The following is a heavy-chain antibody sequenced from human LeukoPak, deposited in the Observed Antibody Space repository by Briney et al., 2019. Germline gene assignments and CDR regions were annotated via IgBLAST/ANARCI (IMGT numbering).Heavy chain of an antibody. D-gene: IGHD6-19*01. J-gene: IGHJ4*02. CDR3: ARGKFESSSGWYLDY. V-gene: IGHV1-3*02. Sequence: ASVKVSCKASGYTFTSYAMHWVRQAPGQRLEWMGWSNAGNGNTKYSQEFQGRVTNTRDTSASTAYMELSSLRSEDMAVYYCARGKFESSSGWYLDYWGQGTLVTVSS. CDR1: GYTFTSYA. CDR2: SNAGNGNT.